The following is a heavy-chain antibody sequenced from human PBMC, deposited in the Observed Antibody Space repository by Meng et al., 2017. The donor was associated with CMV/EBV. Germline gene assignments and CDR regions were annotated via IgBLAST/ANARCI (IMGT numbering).Heavy chain of an antibody. CDR1: GFTFSSYE. CDR2: ISSSGSTI. CDR3: ASFWSAYYYGMDV. D-gene: IGHD3-3*01. Sequence: GGSLRLSCAASGFTFSSYEMNRVRQAPGKGLEWVSYISSSGSTIYYADSVKGRFTISRDNAKNSLYLQMNSLRAEDTAVYYCASFWSAYYYGMDVWGQGTTVTVSS. V-gene: IGHV3-48*03. J-gene: IGHJ6*02.